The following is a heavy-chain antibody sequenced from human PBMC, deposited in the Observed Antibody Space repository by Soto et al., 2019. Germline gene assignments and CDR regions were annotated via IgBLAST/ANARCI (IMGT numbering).Heavy chain of an antibody. D-gene: IGHD4-4*01. CDR1: GGTFSSYA. V-gene: IGHV1-69*06. CDR3: ARESETVTKASVIYYYGMDV. Sequence: SVKVSCKASGGTFSSYAISWVRQAPGQGLEWMGGIIPIFGTANFAQKFQGRVTITADKSTSTAYMEMSSLRSEDTAVYYCARESETVTKASVIYYYGMDVWCQGTTVTVSS. CDR2: IIPIFGTA. J-gene: IGHJ6*02.